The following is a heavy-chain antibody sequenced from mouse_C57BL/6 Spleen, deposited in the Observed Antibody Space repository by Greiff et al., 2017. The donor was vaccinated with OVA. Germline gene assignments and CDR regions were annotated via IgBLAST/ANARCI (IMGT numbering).Heavy chain of an antibody. CDR3: ASHYYGSSPAWFAY. CDR1: GFSLTSYG. V-gene: IGHV2-6*01. J-gene: IGHJ3*01. CDR2: IWGVGST. D-gene: IGHD1-1*01. Sequence: VQRVESGPGLVAPSQSLSITCTVSGFSLTSYGVDWVRQSPGKGLEWLGVIWGVGSTNYNSALKSRLSISKDNSKSQVFLKMNSLQTDDTAMYYCASHYYGSSPAWFAYWGQGTLVTVSA.